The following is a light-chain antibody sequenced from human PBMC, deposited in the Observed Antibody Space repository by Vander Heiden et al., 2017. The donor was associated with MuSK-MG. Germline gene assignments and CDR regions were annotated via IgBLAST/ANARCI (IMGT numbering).Light chain of an antibody. CDR2: DAS. Sequence: ENVVKQSPATLSLSPGERATLPCRASQSVRSYLAAYQQKPGQAPRLLIYDASSGSGTDCTPTISSLEPEYVAVYYCQQRSYGPLAFGGGTKVEIK. CDR3: QQRSYGPLA. J-gene: IGKJ4*01. V-gene: IGKV3-11*01. CDR1: QSVRSY.